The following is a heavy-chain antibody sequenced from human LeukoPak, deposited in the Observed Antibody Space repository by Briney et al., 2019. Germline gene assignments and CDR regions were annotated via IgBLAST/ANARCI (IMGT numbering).Heavy chain of an antibody. CDR3: ARGAIYYYDSSAYSNY. J-gene: IGHJ4*02. V-gene: IGHV3-7*01. D-gene: IGHD3-22*01. Sequence: GGSLRLSCAASGFTFNNYWMNWVRQAPGKGLEWLANIKQDGSEKYYVDSVKGRFTISRDNARNSLYLQMNSLRAEDTAVYYCARGAIYYYDSSAYSNYWGQGTLVTVSS. CDR2: IKQDGSEK. CDR1: GFTFNNYW.